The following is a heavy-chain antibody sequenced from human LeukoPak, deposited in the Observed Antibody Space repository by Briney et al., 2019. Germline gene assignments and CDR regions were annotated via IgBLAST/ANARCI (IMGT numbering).Heavy chain of an antibody. CDR2: ISSSSYI. D-gene: IGHD5-24*01. CDR3: ARGATTHPYYFDY. Sequence: GGSLRLSCAASGFTFSSYSMNWVRQAPGKGLEWVSSISSSSYIYYADSVKGRFTISRDNAKNSLYLQMNSLRAEDTAVYYCARGATTHPYYFDYWGQRTLVTLSS. CDR1: GFTFSSYS. V-gene: IGHV3-21*01. J-gene: IGHJ4*02.